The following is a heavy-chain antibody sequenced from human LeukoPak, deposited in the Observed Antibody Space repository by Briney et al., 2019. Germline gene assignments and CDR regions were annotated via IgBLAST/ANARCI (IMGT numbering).Heavy chain of an antibody. Sequence: GGSLRLYCAASGFTFSDYYMTWLRQAPGKGLEWVAYIDVRGDTILYADYVRGRFTMSRYTAKNSLYLQMNSLRAEDTTVYYCAREDNVWNLLYNYYMDVWGKGTTVTVSS. CDR1: GFTFSDYY. CDR3: AREDNVWNLLYNYYMDV. J-gene: IGHJ6*03. CDR2: IDVRGDTI. V-gene: IGHV3-11*01. D-gene: IGHD1-1*01.